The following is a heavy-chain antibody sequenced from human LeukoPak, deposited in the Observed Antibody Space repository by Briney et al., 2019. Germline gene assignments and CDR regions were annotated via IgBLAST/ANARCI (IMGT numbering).Heavy chain of an antibody. CDR1: GFPVSSNY. J-gene: IGHJ4*02. CDR3: AREKNNVVVTSYYFDY. CDR2: IHSDGTT. Sequence: GGSLRLSCAASGFPVSSNYMTWVRQAPQKGLEWVSTIHSDGTTYYVDSVKGRFLISRDISQNTVYLEMNSLRAEDAAVYYCAREKNNVVVTSYYFDYWGQGTLVTVSS. V-gene: IGHV3-53*01. D-gene: IGHD2-21*01.